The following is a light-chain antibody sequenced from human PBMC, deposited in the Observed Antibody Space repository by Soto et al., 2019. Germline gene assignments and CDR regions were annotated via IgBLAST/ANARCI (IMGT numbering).Light chain of an antibody. CDR2: EAS. CDR1: QDINSY. Sequence: IQLTQSPSSLSASIGDRVTITCRASQDINSYLAWYQQKPGKAPNLLIYEASILQRGVPSRFSGSNSGTDFTLTIRSMHAEPFANYYCQQTSSYPSTFGGGTKVDI. V-gene: IGKV1-9*01. J-gene: IGKJ4*01. CDR3: QQTSSYPST.